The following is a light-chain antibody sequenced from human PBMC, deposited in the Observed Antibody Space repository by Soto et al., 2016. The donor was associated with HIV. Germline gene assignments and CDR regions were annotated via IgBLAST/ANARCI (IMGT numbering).Light chain of an antibody. V-gene: IGKV1-12*01. CDR2: GSS. Sequence: DIRMTQSPASMSASLGESVTFTCRADEDLDSQLAWYQHIPGRPPKLLIYGSSRLESEVPQRFVGSGSGTIYYLTINGLRPEDFATYYCQHSKTFPHTFGQGT. CDR3: QHSKTFPHT. CDR1: EDLDSQ. J-gene: IGKJ2*01.